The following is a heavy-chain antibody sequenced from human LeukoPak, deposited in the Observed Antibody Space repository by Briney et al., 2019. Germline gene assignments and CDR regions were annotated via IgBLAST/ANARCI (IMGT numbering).Heavy chain of an antibody. D-gene: IGHD3-22*01. V-gene: IGHV3-53*01. Sequence: PGGSLRLSCAAYGFTVSSNSMSWVRQAPAQGLEWVSVIYSGGDTYYADSVKGRFTISRDNSKNTLYLQMNSLRAEDTAVYYCARDYDGFDYWGQGTLVTVSS. J-gene: IGHJ4*02. CDR2: IYSGGDT. CDR3: ARDYDGFDY. CDR1: GFTVSSNS.